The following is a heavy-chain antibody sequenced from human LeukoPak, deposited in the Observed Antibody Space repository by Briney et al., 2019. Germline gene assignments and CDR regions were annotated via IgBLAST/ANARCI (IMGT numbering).Heavy chain of an antibody. D-gene: IGHD2-21*02. Sequence: SGPTLVKPTETLTLTCTFSGFSFTSTGVNVGWIRQSPGKALEWLAVIYWDDVKRYTPSPSLKSRLTITKDTSRNQVVLTMTNMDPEDTGTYFCAHRGVCGGDCYFDHWGQGTLVTVSS. CDR3: AHRGVCGGDCYFDH. V-gene: IGHV2-5*02. CDR1: GFSFTSTGVN. CDR2: IYWDDVK. J-gene: IGHJ4*02.